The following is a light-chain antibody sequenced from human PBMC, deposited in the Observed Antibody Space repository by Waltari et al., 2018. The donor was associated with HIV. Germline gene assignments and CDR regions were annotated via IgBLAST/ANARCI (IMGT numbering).Light chain of an antibody. J-gene: IGLJ3*02. CDR3: STWDSSLSAHV. CDR1: NNNVGTQA. CDR2: SND. Sequence: QTGLTQPPSVSKDLRQTATLTCTGNNNNVGTQAAAWLQQHQGHPPKLLFFSNDNRPSGISERFSVSRSGNTASLTITGLQPEDEADYYCSTWDSSLSAHVFGGGTKLTVL. V-gene: IGLV10-54*01.